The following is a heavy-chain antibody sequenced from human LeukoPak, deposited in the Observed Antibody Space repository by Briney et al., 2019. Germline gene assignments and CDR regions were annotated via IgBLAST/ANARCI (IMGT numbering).Heavy chain of an antibody. CDR1: GFTFSNYW. D-gene: IGHD5-24*01. CDR3: AKDIQLST. J-gene: IGHJ3*01. V-gene: IGHV3-74*01. Sequence: GGSLRLSCAASGFTFSNYWMHWVRQAPGKGPVWVSRINKDGSSPTYADSVKDRFTISRDNAKNTLSLQMNSLRVEDAAMYFCAKDIQLSTWGLGTMVTVSS. CDR2: INKDGSSP.